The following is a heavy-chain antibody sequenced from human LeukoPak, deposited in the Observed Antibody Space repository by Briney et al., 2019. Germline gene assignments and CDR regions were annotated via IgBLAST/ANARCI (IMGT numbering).Heavy chain of an antibody. CDR2: IRSKAYGGTT. D-gene: IGHD3-10*01. V-gene: IGHV3-49*04. Sequence: PGRSLRLSCTASGFTFGDYAMSWVRQAPGEGMEWVGFIRSKAYGGTTEYAASVKGRFTISRDDSKSIAYLQMNSLKTEDTAVYYCTRTGFGELFFDYWGQGTLVTVSS. CDR3: TRTGFGELFFDY. CDR1: GFTFGDYA. J-gene: IGHJ4*02.